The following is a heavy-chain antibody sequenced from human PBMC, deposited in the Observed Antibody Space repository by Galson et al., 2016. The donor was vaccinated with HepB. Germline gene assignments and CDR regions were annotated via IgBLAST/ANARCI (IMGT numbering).Heavy chain of an antibody. CDR3: VGGYNEVGDY. Sequence: SVKVSCKASGYTFTYRYLHWVRQAPGQTLEWMGWITPSNGNANYAQKFRDRVTFTRDTSMSTGYMELSSLRSEDTAIYYCVGGYNEVGDYWGQGTLVTVSS. CDR2: ITPSNGNA. V-gene: IGHV1-45*02. CDR1: GYTFTYRY. D-gene: IGHD5-24*01. J-gene: IGHJ4*02.